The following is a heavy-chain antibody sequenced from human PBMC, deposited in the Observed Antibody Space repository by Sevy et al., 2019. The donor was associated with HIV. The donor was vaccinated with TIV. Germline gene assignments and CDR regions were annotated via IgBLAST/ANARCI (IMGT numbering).Heavy chain of an antibody. CDR1: GFTFDDYA. J-gene: IGHJ3*01. V-gene: IGHV3-9*01. D-gene: IGHD2-15*01. CDR3: AKDAGNSWDDAFDF. Sequence: GGSLRLSCAASGFTFDDYAMHWVRQAPGKGLEWVSGISWNSGSLGYADSVKGRFTISRDNAKNSLYLPRNSLRAEDTALYYCAKDAGNSWDDAFDFWGQGTMVTVSS. CDR2: ISWNSGSL.